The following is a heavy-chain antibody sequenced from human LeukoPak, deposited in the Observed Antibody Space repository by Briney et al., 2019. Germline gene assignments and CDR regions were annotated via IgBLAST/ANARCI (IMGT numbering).Heavy chain of an antibody. J-gene: IGHJ4*02. D-gene: IGHD5-24*01. CDR2: IYYSGST. Sequence: SETLSLTCTVSGGSISSGGYYWSWIRQHPGKGLEWIGYIYYSGSTYYNPSLKSRVTISVDTSKNQFSLKLSSVTAADTAVNYCARWLHLRDYFDYWGQGTLVTVSS. CDR3: ARWLHLRDYFDY. CDR1: GGSISSGGYY. V-gene: IGHV4-31*03.